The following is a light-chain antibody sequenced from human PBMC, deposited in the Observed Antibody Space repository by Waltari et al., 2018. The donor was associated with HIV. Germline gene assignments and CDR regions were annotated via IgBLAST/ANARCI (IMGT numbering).Light chain of an antibody. V-gene: IGLV1-47*01. CDR3: ASWDDSLSVV. J-gene: IGLJ2*01. CDR2: RNN. Sequence: QSALTQPPSASGTPGQRVTISCSGSSSNIGRNYVYWYLQLPGTAPKLLIYRNNRRPSGVPDRFFGSNAGPSASLASRGLRSADEADYYCASWDDSLSVVFGGDTKLTVL. CDR1: SSNIGRNY.